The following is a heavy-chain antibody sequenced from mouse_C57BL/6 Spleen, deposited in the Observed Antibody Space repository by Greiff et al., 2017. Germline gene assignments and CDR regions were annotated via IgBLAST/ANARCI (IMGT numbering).Heavy chain of an antibody. J-gene: IGHJ1*03. CDR2: IRSKSSNYAT. CDR1: GFTFNTYA. D-gene: IGHD1-1*01. CDR3: VRDYYGSSYWYFDV. V-gene: IGHV10-3*01. Sequence: EVQLVESGGGLVQPKGSLKLSCAASGFTFNTYAMHWVRRAPGKGLEWVARIRSKSSNYATYYADSVKDRFTISRDDSQSMLYLQMNNLKTEDTAMYYCVRDYYGSSYWYFDVWGTGTTVTVSS.